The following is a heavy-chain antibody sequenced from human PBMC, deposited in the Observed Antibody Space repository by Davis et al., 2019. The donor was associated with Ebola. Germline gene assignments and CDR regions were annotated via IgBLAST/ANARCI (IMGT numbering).Heavy chain of an antibody. CDR2: IIPILGIA. V-gene: IGHV1-69*04. Sequence: SVKVSCKASGGTFSSYAISWVRQAPGQGLEWMGRIIPILGIANYAQKFQGRVTITADKSTSTAYMELSSLRSEDTAVYYCAREGSSWDLEHYYYYGMDVWGQGTTVTVSS. D-gene: IGHD6-13*01. CDR3: AREGSSWDLEHYYYYGMDV. J-gene: IGHJ6*02. CDR1: GGTFSSYA.